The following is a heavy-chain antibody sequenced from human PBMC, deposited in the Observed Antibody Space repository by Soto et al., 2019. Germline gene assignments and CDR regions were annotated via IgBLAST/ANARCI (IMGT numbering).Heavy chain of an antibody. J-gene: IGHJ6*02. CDR2: ISSSSSYT. CDR3: ARGSRLRPPYSYYYYGMDV. D-gene: IGHD5-12*01. CDR1: GFTFSDYY. Sequence: QVQLVESGGGLVKPGGSLRLSCAASGFTFSDYYMSWIRQAPGKGLEWVSYISSSSSYTNYADSVKGRFTISRDNAKNSLYLQMNSLRAEDTAVYYCARGSRLRPPYSYYYYGMDVWGQGTTVTVSS. V-gene: IGHV3-11*05.